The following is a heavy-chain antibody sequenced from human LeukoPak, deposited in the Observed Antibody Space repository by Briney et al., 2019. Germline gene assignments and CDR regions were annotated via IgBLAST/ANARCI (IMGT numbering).Heavy chain of an antibody. Sequence: ASVKVSCKASGGTFSSYAISWVRQAPGQGLEWMGGIIPIFGTANYAQKFQGRVTITADESTSTAYMELSSLRSEDTAVYYCARGDFWSGYDLIRVTTPIDYWGQGTLVTVSS. CDR2: IIPIFGTA. CDR3: ARGDFWSGYDLIRVTTPIDY. CDR1: GGTFSSYA. J-gene: IGHJ4*02. V-gene: IGHV1-69*13. D-gene: IGHD3-3*01.